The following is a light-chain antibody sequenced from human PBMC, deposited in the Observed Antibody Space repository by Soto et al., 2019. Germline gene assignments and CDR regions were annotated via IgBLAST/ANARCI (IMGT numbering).Light chain of an antibody. CDR1: QSISSN. J-gene: IGKJ1*01. V-gene: IGKV3-20*01. CDR2: GAS. Sequence: EIVMTQSPATLSVSPGERATLSCWASQSISSNLAWYQQKPGQAPRLLIYGASSRATGIPDRFSGSGSGTDFTLTISRLEPEDFAVYYCQQYDSSPKTFGQGTKVDIK. CDR3: QQYDSSPKT.